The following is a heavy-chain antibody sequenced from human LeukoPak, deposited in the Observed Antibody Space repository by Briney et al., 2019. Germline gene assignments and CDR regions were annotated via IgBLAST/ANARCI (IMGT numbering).Heavy chain of an antibody. CDR2: ISYDGTKK. D-gene: IGHD5-12*01. J-gene: IGHJ4*02. V-gene: IGHV3-30*04. CDR1: GFTFSSYA. Sequence: GGSLRLSCAASGFTFSSYAMHWARQAPGKGLEWVAVISYDGTKKYYADSVKGRFTISRDNSKNTLYLQMNSLRAEDTAVYYCARDYFSGYKIFDYWGQGTLVTVSS. CDR3: ARDYFSGYKIFDY.